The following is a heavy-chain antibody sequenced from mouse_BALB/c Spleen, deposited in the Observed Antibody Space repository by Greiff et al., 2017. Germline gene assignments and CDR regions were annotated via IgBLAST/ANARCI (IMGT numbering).Heavy chain of an antibody. D-gene: IGHD2-4*01. CDR1: GFSLTSYG. CDR2: IWGGGST. CDR3: TREELRHAMDY. V-gene: IGHV2-9*02. J-gene: IGHJ4*01. Sequence: QVQLKQSGPGLVAPSQSLSITCTVSGFSLTSYGVHWVRQPPGKGLEWLGVIWGGGSTNYNSALMSRLSISKDNSKSQVFLKMNSLQTDSTAMYYCTREELRHAMDYWGQGTSVTVSS.